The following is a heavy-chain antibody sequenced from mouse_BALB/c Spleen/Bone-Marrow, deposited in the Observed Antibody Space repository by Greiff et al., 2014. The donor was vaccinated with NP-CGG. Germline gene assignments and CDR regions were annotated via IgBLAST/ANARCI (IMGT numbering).Heavy chain of an antibody. Sequence: EVQLQESGAELVKPGASVKFSCTTSGFNIKDTYMHWVKLRPEQGLEWIGRIVPANGNTKYAPKFQGKATITADTSSNAAYLQLSSLTSEDTAVYFCASYDYGYYFDYWGQGTTLTVSS. CDR3: ASYDYGYYFDY. CDR2: IVPANGNT. D-gene: IGHD2-4*01. V-gene: IGHV14-3*02. J-gene: IGHJ2*01. CDR1: GFNIKDTY.